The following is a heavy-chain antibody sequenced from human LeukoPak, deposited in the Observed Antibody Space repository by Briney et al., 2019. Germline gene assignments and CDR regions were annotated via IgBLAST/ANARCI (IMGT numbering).Heavy chain of an antibody. J-gene: IGHJ4*02. D-gene: IGHD6-13*01. CDR2: INHSGRT. V-gene: IGHV4-34*01. Sequence: SETLSLTCAVYGGSFSGYYWSWIRQPPGKGLEWIGEINHSGRTNYNPSLKSRATISIDTSKNQFSLNMSSVTAADTAIYHCARVGSDTSSWYYWGQGTLVTVSS. CDR3: ARVGSDTSSWYY. CDR1: GGSFSGYY.